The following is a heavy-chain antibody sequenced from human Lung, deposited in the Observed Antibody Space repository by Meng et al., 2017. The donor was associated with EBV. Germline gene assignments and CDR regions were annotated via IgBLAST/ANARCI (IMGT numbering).Heavy chain of an antibody. Sequence: EVQLLESXGGLVQPGGSLRLSCAASGFTFSSYAMSWVLQAPGKGLEWVSAISGSGGSTHYADSVKGRFTISRDNSKNTLYLQMNSLRAEDTAVYYCAKDLGERYYGSGSYFPDDDWGQGTLGTVSS. V-gene: IGHV3-23*01. J-gene: IGHJ4*02. D-gene: IGHD3-10*01. CDR3: AKDLGERYYGSGSYFPDDD. CDR2: ISGSGGST. CDR1: GFTFSSYA.